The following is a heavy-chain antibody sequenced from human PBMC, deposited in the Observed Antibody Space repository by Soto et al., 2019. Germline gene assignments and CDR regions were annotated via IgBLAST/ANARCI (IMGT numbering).Heavy chain of an antibody. CDR2: IYYSGST. J-gene: IGHJ4*02. CDR3: ARFIPGTGSDY. V-gene: IGHV4-31*03. CDR1: GGSISSGGYY. D-gene: IGHD1-20*01. Sequence: SETLSLTCTVSGGSISSGGYYWSWIRQHPGKGLEWIGYIYYSGSTYYNPSLKSRVTISVDTSKNQFSLKLSSVTAADTAVYYCARFIPGTGSDYWSQGTLVTVSS.